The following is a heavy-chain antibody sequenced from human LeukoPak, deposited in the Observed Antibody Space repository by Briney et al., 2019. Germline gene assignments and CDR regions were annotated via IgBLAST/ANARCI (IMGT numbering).Heavy chain of an antibody. CDR1: GYTFTSYG. V-gene: IGHV1-18*01. J-gene: IGHJ6*02. CDR3: AREDTAMVTPYYGMDV. CDR2: ISAYNGDT. D-gene: IGHD5-18*01. Sequence: ASVKVSCKASGYTFTSYGISWVRQAPGQGLEWMGWISAYNGDTNYAQKLQGRVTMTTDTSTSTAYMELRSLRSDDTAVYYCAREDTAMVTPYYGMDVWGQGTTVTVSS.